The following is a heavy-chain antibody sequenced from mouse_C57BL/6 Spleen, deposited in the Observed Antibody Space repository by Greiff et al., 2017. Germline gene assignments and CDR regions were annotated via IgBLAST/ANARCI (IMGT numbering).Heavy chain of an antibody. Sequence: EVQGVESGGGLVKPGGSLKISCAASGYTFSSYAMSWVRQTPEKRLEWVVTISDGGSYTYYPDNVKGQFTSSRDKAKNNLYLQMSHLKSEDTAMCYCARGLASGFGDWGQGTLVTVAA. D-gene: IGHD6-1*01. J-gene: IGHJ3*01. V-gene: IGHV5-4*01. CDR2: ISDGGSYT. CDR1: GYTFSSYA. CDR3: ARGLASGFGD.